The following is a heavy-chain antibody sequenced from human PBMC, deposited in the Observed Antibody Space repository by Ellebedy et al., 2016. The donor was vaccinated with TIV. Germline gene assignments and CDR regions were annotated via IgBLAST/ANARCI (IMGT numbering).Heavy chain of an antibody. J-gene: IGHJ4*02. Sequence: ASVKVSCXASGYTFTGYYMHWVRQAPGQGLEWMGWISAYNADTNYAQKLQGRVTMTTDTSTSTAYMELSSLRSEDTAVYYCALQSSGYLRWGQGTLVTVSS. CDR3: ALQSSGYLR. CDR1: GYTFTGYY. V-gene: IGHV1-18*04. D-gene: IGHD3-22*01. CDR2: ISAYNADT.